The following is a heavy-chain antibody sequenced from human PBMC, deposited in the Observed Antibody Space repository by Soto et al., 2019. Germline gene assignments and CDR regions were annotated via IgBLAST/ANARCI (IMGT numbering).Heavy chain of an antibody. V-gene: IGHV3-30*18. CDR1: GFTFSSYG. D-gene: IGHD6-13*01. J-gene: IGHJ4*02. CDR3: AKDQELEIAAAGFDC. CDR2: ISFDGSNK. Sequence: ESGGGVVQPGRSLRLSCVASGFTFSSYGIHWVRQAPGKGLEWVAVISFDGSNKYYADSVKGRFTISRDNSKNTLYLQMNSLRAEDTAVYYCAKDQELEIAAAGFDCWGQGTLVTVSS.